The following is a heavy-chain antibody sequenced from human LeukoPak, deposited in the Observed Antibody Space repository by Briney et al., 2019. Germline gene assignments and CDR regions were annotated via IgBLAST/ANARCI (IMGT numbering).Heavy chain of an antibody. V-gene: IGHV3-15*01. CDR3: ATFYFDSSGYRRTFGY. D-gene: IGHD3-22*01. Sequence: PGESLRLSCAASGFTVNTNDMSWVRQAPGKGLEWVGRIKSKTDGGTTDYAAPVKGRFIISREDSKNTLYLQMNSLKSEDTAVYYCATFYFDSSGYRRTFGYWGQGTLVTVSP. CDR2: IKSKTDGGTT. J-gene: IGHJ4*02. CDR1: GFTVNTND.